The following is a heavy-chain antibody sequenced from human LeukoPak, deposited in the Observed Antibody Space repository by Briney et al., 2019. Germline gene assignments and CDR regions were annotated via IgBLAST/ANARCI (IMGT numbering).Heavy chain of an antibody. CDR1: GFTFSSYG. V-gene: IGHV3-30*02. J-gene: IGHJ3*02. CDR3: AHSGSGAFDI. D-gene: IGHD1-26*01. CDR2: IRYDGSDE. Sequence: GGSLRLSCAASGFTFSSYGMHWVRQAPGKGLEWVAFIRYDGSDEYYTDSVKGRFTISRDKSKNTLFLQMNSLRAEDAAVYYCAHSGSGAFDIWGQGTMVTVSS.